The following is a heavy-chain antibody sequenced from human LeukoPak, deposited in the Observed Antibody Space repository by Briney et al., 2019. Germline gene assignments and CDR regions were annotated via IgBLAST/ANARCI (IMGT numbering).Heavy chain of an antibody. CDR3: ARDPPAARPRYYFDY. D-gene: IGHD6-6*01. CDR1: GYTFTSYY. V-gene: IGHV1-46*01. Sequence: GASVKVSCKASGYTFTSYYMHWVRQAPGQGLEWMGIINPSGGSTSYAQKFQGRVTMTRDTSTSTVYMELSSLRSEDTAVYYCARDPPAARPRYYFDYWGQGTLVTVSS. CDR2: INPSGGST. J-gene: IGHJ4*02.